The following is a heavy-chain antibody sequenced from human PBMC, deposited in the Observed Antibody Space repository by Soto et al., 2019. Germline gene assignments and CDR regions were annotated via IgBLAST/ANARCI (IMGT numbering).Heavy chain of an antibody. V-gene: IGHV1-3*01. CDR2: INGGNGDT. CDR3: ARGAEIVRGGDPFFYGVDV. D-gene: IGHD3-10*01. Sequence: QVQLVQSGAEVRKPGASVKVSCKASGYSFTTFAMHWVRQAPGQRLEWMGWINGGNGDTRYSQRSQGRVTITRDTSASTGNLQLGSLGSEDTTVYYGARGAEIVRGGDPFFYGVDVWGPGTTVIVSS. CDR1: GYSFTTFA. J-gene: IGHJ6*02.